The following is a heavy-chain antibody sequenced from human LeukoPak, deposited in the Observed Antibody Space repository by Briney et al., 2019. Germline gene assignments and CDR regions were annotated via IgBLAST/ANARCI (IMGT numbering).Heavy chain of an antibody. D-gene: IGHD2-15*01. CDR1: GFTFSSYG. CDR3: ASPYCSGGSCFFYYYYYGMDV. Sequence: GGSLRLSCAASGFTFSSYGMHWVRQAPGKGLEWVAVIWYDGSNKYYADSVKGRFTISRDNSKNTLYLQMNSLRAEDTAVYYCASPYCSGGSCFFYYYYYGMDVWGQGTTVTVSS. J-gene: IGHJ6*02. CDR2: IWYDGSNK. V-gene: IGHV3-33*01.